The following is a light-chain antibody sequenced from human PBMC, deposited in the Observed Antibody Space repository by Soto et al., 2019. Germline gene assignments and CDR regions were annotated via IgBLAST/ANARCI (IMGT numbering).Light chain of an antibody. J-gene: IGLJ1*01. CDR2: RST. Sequence: QSVRTQPPSVSGTPGQRVTISCSGGSSNIGRNDVYWYQQVPGKAPKLLIYRSTYRPSGAPDRFSGSRSGTSASLAIRGLRSEDDAEYYCAAWDESLSGWRIFGTGTKVAVL. V-gene: IGLV1-47*01. CDR1: SSNIGRND. CDR3: AAWDESLSGWRI.